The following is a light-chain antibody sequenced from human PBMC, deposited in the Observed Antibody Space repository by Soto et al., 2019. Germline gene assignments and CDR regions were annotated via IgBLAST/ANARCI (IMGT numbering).Light chain of an antibody. CDR2: GAS. CDR3: QQYHNWPPQYT. CDR1: QTVSSN. J-gene: IGKJ2*01. Sequence: EIGMTQSPATLSVSPGERATLSCRASQTVSSNLAWYQQKPGQAPRLLIHGASTRATGVPARFSGSGSGTEFTLTITSLQSEDFAVYYCQQYHNWPPQYTFGQGTNLQIK. V-gene: IGKV3-15*01.